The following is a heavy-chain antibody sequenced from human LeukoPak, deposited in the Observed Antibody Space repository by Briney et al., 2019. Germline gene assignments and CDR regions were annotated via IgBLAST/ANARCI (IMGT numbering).Heavy chain of an antibody. D-gene: IGHD1-7*01. J-gene: IGHJ4*02. CDR2: ISHDGSNK. CDR3: SRDFFAGTTNLDY. V-gene: IGHV3-30-3*01. Sequence: PGGSLRLSCAASGFTFSSYAMHWVRQAPGKGLEWVAFISHDGSNKYYSDSVKGRFTISRDNSKNTLYLQMNSLRAEDTAVYYCSRDFFAGTTNLDYWGQGTLVTVSS. CDR1: GFTFSSYA.